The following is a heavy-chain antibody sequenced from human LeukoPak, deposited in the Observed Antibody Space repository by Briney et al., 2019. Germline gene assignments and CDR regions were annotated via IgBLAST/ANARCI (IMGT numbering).Heavy chain of an antibody. V-gene: IGHV4-38-2*02. J-gene: IGHJ5*02. D-gene: IGHD1-7*01. CDR1: GYSISSGYY. CDR3: ARDQGAGTDNWFDP. CDR2: IYYTGST. Sequence: SETLSLTCAVSGYSISSGYYWGWIRQPPGKGLEWIGYIYYTGSTYYNSSLKSRVTISLDTSKNQFSLKLSSVTAADTAVYYCARDQGAGTDNWFDPWGQGNLVTVSS.